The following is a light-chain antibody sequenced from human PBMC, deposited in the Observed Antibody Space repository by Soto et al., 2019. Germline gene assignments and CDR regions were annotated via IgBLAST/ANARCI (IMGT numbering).Light chain of an antibody. CDR3: QQSYSTLT. Sequence: DIQMTQSPSSLSASVGDRVTITCRASQSISDNLNWYQQKPGKAPNLLIYAATTLRSGVPSRFSGSRSGTHFTLTISSLQPEDFATYYCQQSYSTLTFGPGTTVDIK. V-gene: IGKV1-39*01. CDR2: AAT. J-gene: IGKJ3*01. CDR1: QSISDN.